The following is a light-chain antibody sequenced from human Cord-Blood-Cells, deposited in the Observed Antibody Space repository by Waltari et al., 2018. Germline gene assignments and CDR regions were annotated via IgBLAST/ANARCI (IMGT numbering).Light chain of an antibody. J-gene: IGLJ2*01. CDR1: SSDDGGHNY. CDR2: DVS. CDR3: SSYTSSSTLV. Sequence: QSALTQPASVSGSPGPSITISCTGTSSDDGGHNYFSWYQQHPGKAPKLMIYDVSNRPSGVSNRFSGSKSGNTASLTISGLQAEDEADYYCSSYTSSSTLVFGGGTKLTVL. V-gene: IGLV2-14*01.